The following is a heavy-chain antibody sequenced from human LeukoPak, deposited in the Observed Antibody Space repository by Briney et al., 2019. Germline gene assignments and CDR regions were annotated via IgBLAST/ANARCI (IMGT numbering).Heavy chain of an antibody. J-gene: IGHJ3*02. CDR1: GGTFSSYA. D-gene: IGHD5-18*01. CDR2: IIPIFGTA. V-gene: IGHV1-69*13. CDR3: ARADTAMVVDDAFDI. Sequence: SVKVSCKASGGTFSSYAISWVRQAPGQGLEWMGGIIPIFGTANYAQKFQGRVTITADESTSTAYMELSSLRSEDTAVYYCARADTAMVVDDAFDIWGQGTMITVSS.